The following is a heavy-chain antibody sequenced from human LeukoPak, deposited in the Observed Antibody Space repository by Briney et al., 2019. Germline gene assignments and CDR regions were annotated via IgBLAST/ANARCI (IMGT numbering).Heavy chain of an antibody. Sequence: ASVKVSCKASGYTFTGYYMHWVRQAPGQGLELMGWINPNSGGTNYAQKFQGRVTMTRDTSISTAYMELSRLRSDDTAVYYCARAEAVVVVAATPPGYWGQGTLVTVSS. J-gene: IGHJ4*02. CDR3: ARAEAVVVVAATPPGY. V-gene: IGHV1-2*02. CDR2: INPNSGGT. D-gene: IGHD2-15*01. CDR1: GYTFTGYY.